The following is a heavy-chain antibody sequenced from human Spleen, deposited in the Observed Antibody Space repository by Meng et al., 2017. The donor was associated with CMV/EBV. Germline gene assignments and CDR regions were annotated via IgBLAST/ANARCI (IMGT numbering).Heavy chain of an antibody. V-gene: IGHV3-7*01. Sequence: GGSLRLSCAASGFTFSSYGMSWVRQAPGKGLEWVANIKQDGSEKYYVDSLKGRFTIYRDNAKNSLYLQMDSLRAEDTAVYYCARGGGYEEALFWGQGTLVTVSS. D-gene: IGHD5-12*01. CDR2: IKQDGSEK. CDR1: GFTFSSYG. J-gene: IGHJ4*02. CDR3: ARGGGYEEALF.